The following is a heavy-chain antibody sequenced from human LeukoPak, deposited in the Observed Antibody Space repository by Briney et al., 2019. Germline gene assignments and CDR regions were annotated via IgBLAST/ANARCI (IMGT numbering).Heavy chain of an antibody. D-gene: IGHD3-22*01. V-gene: IGHV4-4*07. Sequence: SETLSLTCTVSRDSMTSYYWSWVRQPAGKGLEWIGRIHTSGTTYYNPSLKSAVTLSLDTSNNQFPLRLSSVTAADTAVYYCARSTGFYTTYYMDVWGKGTTVTVSS. CDR1: RDSMTSYY. CDR2: IHTSGTT. CDR3: ARSTGFYTTYYMDV. J-gene: IGHJ6*03.